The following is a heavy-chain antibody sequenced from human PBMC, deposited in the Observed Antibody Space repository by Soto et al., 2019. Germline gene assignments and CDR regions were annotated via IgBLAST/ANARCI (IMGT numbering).Heavy chain of an antibody. D-gene: IGHD6-13*01. CDR2: IYYSGST. CDR1: GGSISSYY. Sequence: QVQLQESGPGLVKPSETLSLTCTVSGGSISSYYWSWIRQPPGKGLEWIGYIYYSGSTNYNPSLKSRVTISVDTSKNQFSLKLSSVTAADTAVYYCARDGSSWYYYGMDVWGQGTTVTVSS. J-gene: IGHJ6*02. CDR3: ARDGSSWYYYGMDV. V-gene: IGHV4-59*01.